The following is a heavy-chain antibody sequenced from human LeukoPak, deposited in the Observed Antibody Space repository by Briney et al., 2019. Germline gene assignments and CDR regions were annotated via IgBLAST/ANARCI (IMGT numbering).Heavy chain of an antibody. J-gene: IGHJ4*02. Sequence: GGSLRLSCAASGFTFRDFAMSWVRQAPGKGLEWVSTISGSGGDTYYADSVKGRFTIYRDNSQNTLYLQLNRLRAEDTAVYYCAKDQPADGYNSIWGQGTLVTVSS. CDR3: AKDQPADGYNSI. CDR2: ISGSGGDT. V-gene: IGHV3-23*01. CDR1: GFTFRDFA. D-gene: IGHD5-24*01.